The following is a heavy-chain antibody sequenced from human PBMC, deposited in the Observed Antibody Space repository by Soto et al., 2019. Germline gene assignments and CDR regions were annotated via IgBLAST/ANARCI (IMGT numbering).Heavy chain of an antibody. V-gene: IGHV2-5*02. J-gene: IGHJ6*02. Sequence: QITLKESGPTLVKPTQTLTLTCTFSGFSLSTGGVGVGWIRQPPGKALEWLALIYWDDDKRYSPSLKSRLTVTKDTSKNPVVLTMTNMDPVDTATYDCAHSRCGGDCLRSYSSHYYYGMDVWGQGTTVTVSS. CDR3: AHSRCGGDCLRSYSSHYYYGMDV. CDR1: GFSLSTGGVG. CDR2: IYWDDDK. D-gene: IGHD2-21*02.